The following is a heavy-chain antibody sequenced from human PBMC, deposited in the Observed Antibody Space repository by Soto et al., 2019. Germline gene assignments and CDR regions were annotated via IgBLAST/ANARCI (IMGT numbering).Heavy chain of an antibody. J-gene: IGHJ4*02. Sequence: PGGSLRLSCAASGFTFSGSAMHWVRQAPGKGLEWVAVISYDGSNKYYADSVKGRFTISRDNSKNTLYLQMNSLRAEDTAVYYCAKLPYDSCDYWGQGTLVTVSS. V-gene: IGHV3-30*18. D-gene: IGHD3-22*01. CDR1: GFTFSGSA. CDR3: AKLPYDSCDY. CDR2: ISYDGSNK.